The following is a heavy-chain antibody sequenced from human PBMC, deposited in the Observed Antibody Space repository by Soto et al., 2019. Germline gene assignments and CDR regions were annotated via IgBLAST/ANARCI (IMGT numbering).Heavy chain of an antibody. Sequence: PSETLSLTCTVSGGSISSGGYYWSWIRQHPGKGLEWIGYIYYSGSTYYNPSLKSRVTISVDTSKNQFSLKLSSVTAADTAVYYCARDRNDYDFWSGYIDYWGQGTLVTVSS. CDR1: GGSISSGGYY. CDR2: IYYSGST. CDR3: ARDRNDYDFWSGYIDY. V-gene: IGHV4-31*03. J-gene: IGHJ4*02. D-gene: IGHD3-3*01.